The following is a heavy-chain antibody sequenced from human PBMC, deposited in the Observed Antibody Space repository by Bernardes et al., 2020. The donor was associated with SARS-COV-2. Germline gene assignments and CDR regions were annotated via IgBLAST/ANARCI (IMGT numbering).Heavy chain of an antibody. Sequence: ASVKVSCNASVYRFSSYGISWVRQAPGQGLEWMGWIRASNLNTDFAQKFQGRVAMTTDTSTGTTYVELRSLKSDDTAMYYCARVAAYCTNGVCYDAFDVWGKGTMVTVSS. CDR1: VYRFSSYG. V-gene: IGHV1-18*04. CDR3: ARVAAYCTNGVCYDAFDV. CDR2: IRASNLNT. D-gene: IGHD2-8*01. J-gene: IGHJ3*01.